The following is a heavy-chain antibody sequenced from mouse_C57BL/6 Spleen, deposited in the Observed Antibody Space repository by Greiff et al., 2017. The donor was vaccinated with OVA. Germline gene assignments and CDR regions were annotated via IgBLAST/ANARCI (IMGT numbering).Heavy chain of an antibody. CDR3: ATLNWNYAVDY. V-gene: IGHV3-6*01. Sequence: ESGPGLVKPSQSLSLTCSVTGYSITSGYYWNWIRQFPGNKLEWMGYISYDGSNNYNPSLKNRISITRDTSKNQFFLKLNSVTTEDTATYYCATLNWNYAVDYWGQGTSVTVSS. D-gene: IGHD4-1*01. CDR2: ISYDGSN. J-gene: IGHJ4*01. CDR1: GYSITSGYY.